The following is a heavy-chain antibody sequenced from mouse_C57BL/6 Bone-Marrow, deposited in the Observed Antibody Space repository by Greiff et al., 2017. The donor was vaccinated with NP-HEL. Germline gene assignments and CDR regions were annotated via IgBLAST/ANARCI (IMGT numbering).Heavy chain of an antibody. V-gene: IGHV3-6*01. CDR2: ISYDGSN. Sequence: EVQLQESGPGLVKPSQSLSLTCSVTGYSITSCYYWYWIRQFPGNILELMGYISYDGSNNYNPSLKNRISITRDTSKNQFFLKLNSVTTEDTATYYCARGRLRYAMDYWGQGTSVTVSS. J-gene: IGHJ4*01. D-gene: IGHD2-4*01. CDR3: ARGRLRYAMDY. CDR1: GYSITSCYY.